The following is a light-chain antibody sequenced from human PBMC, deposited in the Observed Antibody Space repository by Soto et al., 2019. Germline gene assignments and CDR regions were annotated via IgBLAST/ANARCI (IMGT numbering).Light chain of an antibody. J-gene: IGKJ1*01. CDR1: QSVSKN. CDR3: LQYNNWWT. CDR2: AAS. V-gene: IGKV3-15*01. Sequence: EILMTQSPATLSVSPGERATLSCRASQSVSKNLAWYQQKPGQAPRLLLYAASTRATGIPARFSGSGSGTVFTLTISSLQSEDFAVYYCLQYNNWWTFGQGTKVEVK.